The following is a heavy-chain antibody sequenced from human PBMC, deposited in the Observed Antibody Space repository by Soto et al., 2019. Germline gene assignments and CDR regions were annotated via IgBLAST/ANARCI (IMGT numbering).Heavy chain of an antibody. Sequence: QVQLQESGPGLVKPSQTLSLTCTVSGGSITSDYSCWSWIRQPPGVGLEWIGHIFDSGTTYTNPSLRSQVAISLDTSKNHFSLTLSSVTAADTAVYYCARGPSGDKVHYWGQGALVTVSS. V-gene: IGHV4-30-4*01. CDR2: IFDSGTT. CDR1: GGSITSDYSC. J-gene: IGHJ4*02. D-gene: IGHD7-27*01. CDR3: ARGPSGDKVHY.